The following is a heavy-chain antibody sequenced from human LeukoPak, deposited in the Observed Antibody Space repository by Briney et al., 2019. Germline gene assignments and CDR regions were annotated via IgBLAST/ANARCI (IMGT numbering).Heavy chain of an antibody. CDR1: GYTFTSYG. D-gene: IGHD6-13*01. CDR3: ARGDPQGIAAAGPWFDP. Sequence: ASVKVSCKTSGYTFTSYGINWVRQAPGQGLEWMGRISAHNGNANYAQKFQGRVTMTTDTLATTAYMELRSLRSDDTAVYYCARGDPQGIAAAGPWFDPWGQGTLVTVSS. J-gene: IGHJ5*02. V-gene: IGHV1-18*01. CDR2: ISAHNGNA.